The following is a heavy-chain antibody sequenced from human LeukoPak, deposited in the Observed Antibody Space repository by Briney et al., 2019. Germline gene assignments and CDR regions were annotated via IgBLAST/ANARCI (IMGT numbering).Heavy chain of an antibody. CDR1: GFTFSSYW. CDR2: INSDGSST. CDR3: AKAIRVSSGWYADYFDY. Sequence: GGALRLSCAASGFTFSSYWMHWVRQAPGKGLVWVSRINSDGSSTSYADSVKGRFTISRDNAKNTLYLQVNSLRAEDTAVYYCAKAIRVSSGWYADYFDYWGQGTLVTVSS. V-gene: IGHV3-74*01. J-gene: IGHJ4*02. D-gene: IGHD6-19*01.